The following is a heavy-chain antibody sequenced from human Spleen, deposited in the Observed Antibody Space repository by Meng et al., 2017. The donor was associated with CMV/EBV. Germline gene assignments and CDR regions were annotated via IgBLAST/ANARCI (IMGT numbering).Heavy chain of an antibody. V-gene: IGHV1-69*10. CDR2: IIPILGIA. J-gene: IGHJ4*02. CDR3: AREDYYDSSGYLGY. D-gene: IGHD3-22*01. CDR1: GGTFSSYA. Sequence: KASGGTFSSYAISWVRQAPGQGLEWMGGIIPILGIANYAQKFQGRVTITADKSTSTAYMELSSLRSEDTAVYYCAREDYYDSSGYLGYWGRGTLVTVSS.